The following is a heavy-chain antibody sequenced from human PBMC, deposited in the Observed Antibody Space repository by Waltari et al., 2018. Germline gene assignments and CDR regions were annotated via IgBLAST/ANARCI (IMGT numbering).Heavy chain of an antibody. CDR3: ARGSHGYNYYYYYYMDV. CDR1: GYTFTSYF. CDR2: INPSGGST. Sequence: QVQLVQSGAEVKKPGASVKVSCKASGYTFTSYFMHWVRQAPGQGLEWMGIINPSGGSTSYAQKCEGRVTMTRDTSTSTVYMELSSLRSEDTAVYYCARGSHGYNYYYYYYMDVWGKGTTVTVSS. V-gene: IGHV1-46*01. D-gene: IGHD5-12*01. J-gene: IGHJ6*03.